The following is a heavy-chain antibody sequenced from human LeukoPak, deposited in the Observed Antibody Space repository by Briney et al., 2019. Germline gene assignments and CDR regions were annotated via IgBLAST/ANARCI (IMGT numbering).Heavy chain of an antibody. J-gene: IGHJ4*02. CDR1: GGSISSSTYY. V-gene: IGHV4-39*07. CDR3: ARATMVRGVKLLDY. D-gene: IGHD3-10*01. Sequence: SETLSLTCTVSGGSISSSTYYWGWIRQPPGKGLEWFGSMSYSGSTYYNPSLKSRVTISVDTSKNQFSLKLSSVTAADTAVYYCARATMVRGVKLLDYWGQGTLVTVSS. CDR2: MSYSGST.